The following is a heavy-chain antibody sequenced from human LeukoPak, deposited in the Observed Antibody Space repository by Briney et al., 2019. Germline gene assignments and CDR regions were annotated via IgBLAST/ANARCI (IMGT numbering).Heavy chain of an antibody. CDR1: GYTLTELS. J-gene: IGHJ4*02. Sequence: ASVKVSCKVSGYTLTELSMHWVRQAPGQGLEWMGWISAYNGNTNYAQKLQGRVTMTTDTSTSTAYMELRSLRSDDTAVYYCAREVGAPDYWGQGTLVTVSS. CDR2: ISAYNGNT. V-gene: IGHV1-18*01. D-gene: IGHD3-16*01. CDR3: AREVGAPDY.